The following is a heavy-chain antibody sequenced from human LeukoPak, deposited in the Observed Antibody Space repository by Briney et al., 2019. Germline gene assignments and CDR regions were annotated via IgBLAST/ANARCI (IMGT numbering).Heavy chain of an antibody. CDR1: GFTFSSNY. Sequence: IQPGGSLLLSCAASGFTFSSNYMSWVRPAPGKGLEWVSVIYSGGSTYYTDSVKGRFTISRDNSKNTLYLQMNSLRAEDTAVYYCARAGDVWFGELSFWGQGTLVTVSS. J-gene: IGHJ4*02. CDR3: ARAGDVWFGELSF. CDR2: IYSGGST. V-gene: IGHV3-53*01. D-gene: IGHD3-10*01.